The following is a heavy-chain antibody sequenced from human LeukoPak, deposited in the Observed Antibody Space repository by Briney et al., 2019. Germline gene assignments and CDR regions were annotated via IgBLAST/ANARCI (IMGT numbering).Heavy chain of an antibody. CDR1: GGSFSGYY. V-gene: IGHV4-34*01. D-gene: IGHD2-2*01. CDR2: INHSGST. Sequence: PSEPLSLTCAVYGGSFSGYYWSWIRQPPGKGLEWIGEINHSGSTNYNPSLKSRVTISVDTSKNQFSLKLSSVTAADTAVYYCAREGIVVVPAAMLDAFDIWGQGTMVTVSS. J-gene: IGHJ3*02. CDR3: AREGIVVVPAAMLDAFDI.